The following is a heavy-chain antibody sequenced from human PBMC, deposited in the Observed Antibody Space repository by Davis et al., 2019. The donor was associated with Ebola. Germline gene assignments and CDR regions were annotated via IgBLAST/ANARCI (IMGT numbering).Heavy chain of an antibody. D-gene: IGHD3-22*01. CDR2: INHSGST. CDR3: ARALGYYDSSGYYYDYYYGMDV. CDR1: GGSFSGYY. Sequence: MPSETLSLTCAVYGGSFSGYYWSWIRQPPGKGLEWIGEINHSGSTNYNPSLKSRVTISVDKSKNQFSLKLISVTAADTAVYYCARALGYYDSSGYYYDYYYGMDVWGQGTTVTVSS. J-gene: IGHJ6*02. V-gene: IGHV4-34*01.